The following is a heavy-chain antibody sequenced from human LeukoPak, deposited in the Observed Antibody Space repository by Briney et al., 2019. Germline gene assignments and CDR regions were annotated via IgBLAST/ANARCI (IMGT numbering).Heavy chain of an antibody. Sequence: SETLSLTCTVSGDSFTSSHYWWDWVRLPPGKGLEWIGGIQYTGRTFSNPSLKSRVTISADTSKNQFSLKMISVTAADTAVYYCARGFRHSFKALIPLGFDFWGQGNLVTVSP. CDR2: IQYTGRT. D-gene: IGHD7-27*01. J-gene: IGHJ4*02. V-gene: IGHV4-39*01. CDR1: GDSFTSSHYW. CDR3: ARGFRHSFKALIPLGFDF.